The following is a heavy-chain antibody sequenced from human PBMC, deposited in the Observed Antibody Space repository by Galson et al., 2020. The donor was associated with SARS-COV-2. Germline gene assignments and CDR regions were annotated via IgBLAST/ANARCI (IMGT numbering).Heavy chain of an antibody. J-gene: IGHJ6*02. CDR3: TRGRCSGGRCDYFYGMDV. CDR1: GFTLSNYW. D-gene: IGHD2-15*01. CDR2: FNSGGTYI. V-gene: IGHV3-74*01. Sequence: VRTGGSLRLSCAASGFTLSNYWMYWVRQAPGKGLVWVSRFNSGGTYINYADSVKGRFTISRDNAKNTLHLQMNSLRAYDTAVYYCTRGRCSGGRCDYFYGMDVWGQGTTVTVSS.